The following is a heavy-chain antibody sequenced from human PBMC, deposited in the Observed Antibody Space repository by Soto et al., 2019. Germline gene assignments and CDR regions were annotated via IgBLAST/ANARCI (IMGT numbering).Heavy chain of an antibody. J-gene: IGHJ4*02. CDR3: AKDRVAAPGNPDY. CDR2: ISFDGSNK. Sequence: PGGSLRLSCAASGFTFTNYGMHWVRQAPGKGLEWVAVISFDGSNKYYADSVKGRFTISRDNSKNTLYLQMNSLRAEDTAVYYCAKDRVAAPGNPDYWGQGTLVTVYS. CDR1: GFTFTNYG. V-gene: IGHV3-30*18. D-gene: IGHD6-13*01.